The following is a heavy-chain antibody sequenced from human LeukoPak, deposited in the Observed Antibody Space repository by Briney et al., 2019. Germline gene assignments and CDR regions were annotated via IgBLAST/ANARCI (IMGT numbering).Heavy chain of an antibody. CDR2: INHSGST. Sequence: SETLSLTCAVYGGSFSGYYWSWLRQPPGKGLEWIGEINHSGSTNYNPSLKSRVTISVDTSKNQFSLKLSSVTAADTAVYYCARGKKTTVTTPNDRWFDPWGQGTLVTVSS. CDR1: GGSFSGYY. D-gene: IGHD4-17*01. J-gene: IGHJ5*02. CDR3: ARGKKTTVTTPNDRWFDP. V-gene: IGHV4-34*01.